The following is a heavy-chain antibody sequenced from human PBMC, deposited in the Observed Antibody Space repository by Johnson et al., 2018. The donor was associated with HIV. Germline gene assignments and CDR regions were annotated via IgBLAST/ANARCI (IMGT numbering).Heavy chain of an antibody. CDR1: GFIFFDYA. V-gene: IGHV3-49*03. J-gene: IGHJ3*02. CDR3: TGGRDLRAFDI. D-gene: IGHD2-21*02. Sequence: MQLVESGGGLVQPGRSLRLSCNTSGFIFFDYAMSWFRQAPGKGLEWVGFIRSKAYGGTTEYAASVKDRFIISRDDSKNIAYLQMNSLKTEDTAVYYCTGGRDLRAFDIWGQGTMVTVSS. CDR2: IRSKAYGGTT.